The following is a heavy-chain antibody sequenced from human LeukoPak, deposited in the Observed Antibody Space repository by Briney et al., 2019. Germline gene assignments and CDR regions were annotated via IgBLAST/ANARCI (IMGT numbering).Heavy chain of an antibody. CDR2: ISAYNGNT. V-gene: IGHV1-18*01. D-gene: IGHD3-3*01. J-gene: IGHJ5*02. Sequence: ASVKVSCKASGYTFTSYGISWVRQAPGQGLEWMGWISAYNGNTNYAQKLQGRVTMTTDTSTSTAYMELRSLRSDDTAVYYCARLYDFWSGYPNNWFDPWGQGTLVTVSS. CDR3: ARLYDFWSGYPNNWFDP. CDR1: GYTFTSYG.